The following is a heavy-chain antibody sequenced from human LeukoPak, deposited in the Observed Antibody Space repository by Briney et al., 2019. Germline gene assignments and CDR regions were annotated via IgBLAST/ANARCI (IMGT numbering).Heavy chain of an antibody. Sequence: GASVKLSCKASGYTFTGYYLHWVRQAPGQGLDSMGRLNLNTVGTKYAQKFQCRVTMTRDTSISTAYMDLSRLTSDDTAMFYCAREVGYSTSYYGRFDPWGQGTLVTVSS. J-gene: IGHJ5*02. CDR1: GYTFTGYY. CDR2: LNLNTVGT. V-gene: IGHV1-2*06. D-gene: IGHD6-13*01. CDR3: AREVGYSTSYYGRFDP.